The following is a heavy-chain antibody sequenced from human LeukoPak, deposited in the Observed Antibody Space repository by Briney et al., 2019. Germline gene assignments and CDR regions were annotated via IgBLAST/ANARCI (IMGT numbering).Heavy chain of an antibody. CDR3: ARDVAIAAAGYYFDY. CDR2: INPSGGST. J-gene: IGHJ4*02. Sequence: ASVKVSCKASGYTFTSYYMHWVRQAPGQGLEWMGIINPSGGSTSYAQKFQGRVTMTRDTSTSTVYMELSSLRSEDTALYYCARDVAIAAAGYYFDYWGQGTLVTVSS. V-gene: IGHV1-46*01. D-gene: IGHD6-13*01. CDR1: GYTFTSYY.